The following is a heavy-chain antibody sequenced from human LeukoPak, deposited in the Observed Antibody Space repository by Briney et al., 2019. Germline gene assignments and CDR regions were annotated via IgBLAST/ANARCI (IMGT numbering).Heavy chain of an antibody. CDR3: ARRVGATAHNFDY. Sequence: PSETLTLTCIVSGGSINSISYYWGWIRQPPGKGLEWIGSLYYSGNTYYNPSLKSRVTISVDTSKNQFSLKLSSVTAADTAVYYCARRVGATAHNFDYWGQGTLVTVSS. J-gene: IGHJ4*02. D-gene: IGHD1-26*01. V-gene: IGHV4-39*01. CDR1: GGSINSISYY. CDR2: LYYSGNT.